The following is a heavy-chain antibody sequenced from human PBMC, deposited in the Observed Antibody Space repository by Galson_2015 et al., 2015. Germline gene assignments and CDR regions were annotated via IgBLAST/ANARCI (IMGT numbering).Heavy chain of an antibody. Sequence: SLRLSCAASGFTFSSYGMHWVRQAPGKGLEWVADISCGGSNKYYADSVKGRFTISRDNSKNTLYLQMNSLRAEDTAVYYCAKDRGAGATSYCYYGMDVWGQGTTVTVSS. D-gene: IGHD1-1*01. CDR3: AKDRGAGATSYCYYGMDV. J-gene: IGHJ6*02. V-gene: IGHV3-30*18. CDR2: ISCGGSNK. CDR1: GFTFSSYG.